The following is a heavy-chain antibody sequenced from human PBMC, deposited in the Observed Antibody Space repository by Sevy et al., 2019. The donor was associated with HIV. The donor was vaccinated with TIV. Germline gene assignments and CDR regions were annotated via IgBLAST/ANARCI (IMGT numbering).Heavy chain of an antibody. CDR3: ARVTGSSSPNYYYYYMDV. CDR1: GFTFSSYW. Sequence: GGYLRLSCAASGFTFSSYWMHWVRQAPGKGLVWVSRINSDGSSTSYADSVKGRFTISRDNAKNTLYLQMNSLRAEDTAVYYCARVTGSSSPNYYYYYMDVWGKGTTVIVSS. V-gene: IGHV3-74*01. J-gene: IGHJ6*03. CDR2: INSDGSST. D-gene: IGHD6-13*01.